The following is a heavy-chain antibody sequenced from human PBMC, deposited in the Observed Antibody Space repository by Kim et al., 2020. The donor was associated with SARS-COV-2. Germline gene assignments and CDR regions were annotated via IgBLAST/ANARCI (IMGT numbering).Heavy chain of an antibody. D-gene: IGHD1-1*01. J-gene: IGHJ4*02. Sequence: NTYYNPSLKRRVTISVDTSKNQFSLKLSSVTAADTAVYYCARDHDGRFDYWGQGTLVTVSS. CDR3: ARDHDGRFDY. V-gene: IGHV4-30-2*05. CDR2: NT.